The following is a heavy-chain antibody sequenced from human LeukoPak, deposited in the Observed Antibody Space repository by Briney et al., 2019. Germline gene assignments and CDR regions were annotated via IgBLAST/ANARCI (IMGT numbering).Heavy chain of an antibody. CDR2: ISAYNGNT. D-gene: IGHD6-13*01. Sequence: VASVKVSCKASGYTFTSYGISWVRQAPGQGLEWMGWISAYNGNTNYAQRLQGRVTMTTDTSTSTAYMELRSLRSDDTAVYYCARAKSGYSSSWYLRDPPNWFDSWGQGTRVTVSS. J-gene: IGHJ5*01. CDR3: ARAKSGYSSSWYLRDPPNWFDS. CDR1: GYTFTSYG. V-gene: IGHV1-18*01.